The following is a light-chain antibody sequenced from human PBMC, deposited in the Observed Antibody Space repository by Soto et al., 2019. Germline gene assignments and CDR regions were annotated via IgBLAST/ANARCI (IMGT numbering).Light chain of an antibody. Sequence: DVQMTQSPSSLSAFVGDRVTITCRASQGIAPYLAWFQQKPGKVPKLLIYATSTLQSGVPSRFSGSGSGTDFTLTINILQPEDVVTYYCQKYNSAPLTFGGGTKVEIK. CDR2: ATS. CDR1: QGIAPY. CDR3: QKYNSAPLT. V-gene: IGKV1-27*01. J-gene: IGKJ4*01.